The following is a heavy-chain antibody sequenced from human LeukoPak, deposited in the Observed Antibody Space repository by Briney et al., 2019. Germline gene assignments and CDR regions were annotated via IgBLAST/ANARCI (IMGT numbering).Heavy chain of an antibody. CDR2: IYYSGST. J-gene: IGHJ4*02. CDR1: GGSISSYY. Sequence: SETLSLTCTVSGGSISSYYWSWIRQPPGKGLEWIGYIYYSGSTNYNPSLKSRVTISVDTSKNQFSLKLSSVTAADTAMYYCARAERSSSLDYWGQGTLVTVSS. V-gene: IGHV4-59*01. CDR3: ARAERSSSLDY. D-gene: IGHD6-13*01.